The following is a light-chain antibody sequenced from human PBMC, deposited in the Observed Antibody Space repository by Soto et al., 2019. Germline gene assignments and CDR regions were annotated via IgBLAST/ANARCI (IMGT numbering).Light chain of an antibody. J-gene: IGKJ1*01. V-gene: IGKV3-20*01. CDR2: GAS. CDR1: QSVSSSY. CDR3: QQYGSSPWT. Sequence: EVVLTQSPDTLSFSPGQRATLSCRASQSVSSSYLAWYQQKPGQAPRLLIYGASSRATGIPDRFSGSGSGADFTLTISRLEPEDFAVYYCQQYGSSPWTFGQGTKVDI.